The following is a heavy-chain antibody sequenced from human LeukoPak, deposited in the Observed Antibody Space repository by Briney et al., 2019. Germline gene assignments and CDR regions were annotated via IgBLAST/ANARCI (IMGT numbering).Heavy chain of an antibody. V-gene: IGHV3-7*01. D-gene: IGHD4-23*01. Sequence: PGGSLRLSCAASGFTFNSYAMSWVRQAPGKGLEWVANINQDGSAKYYVDSVKGRFTISRDNAKNSLYLQMNSLRAEDTAVYSCARVDGGNSGFWDYWGQGILVTVSS. CDR2: INQDGSAK. CDR1: GFTFNSYA. J-gene: IGHJ4*02. CDR3: ARVDGGNSGFWDY.